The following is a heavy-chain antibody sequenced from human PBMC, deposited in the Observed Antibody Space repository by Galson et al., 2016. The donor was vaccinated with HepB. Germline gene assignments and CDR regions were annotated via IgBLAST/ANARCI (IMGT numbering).Heavy chain of an antibody. D-gene: IGHD3-22*01. CDR2: INPNSGGT. CDR1: GYTFTAHY. J-gene: IGHJ2*01. V-gene: IGHV1-2*04. Sequence: SVKVSCKASGYTFTAHYLHWVRQAPGQGLEWMGWINPNSGGTNYAQKFQGWVTMTRDTAISTAYMELSRLRSGDTAVYYCAREVHSSDSLTTYYYFDLWGRGTLVTVSS. CDR3: AREVHSSDSLTTYYYFDL.